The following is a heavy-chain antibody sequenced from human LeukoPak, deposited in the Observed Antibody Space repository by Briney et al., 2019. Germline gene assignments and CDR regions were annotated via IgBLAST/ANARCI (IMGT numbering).Heavy chain of an antibody. V-gene: IGHV4-39*01. Sequence: SETLSLTCTVSGGSISSNNYYWGWIRQPPGKGLEWFGSTDYSGSTNYNPPLKSRVTISVDTSKNQFSLKVTSVTAADTAVYYCAKIGGYMVRGVENWFDPWGQGTLVTVSS. CDR2: TDYSGST. D-gene: IGHD3-10*01. CDR3: AKIGGYMVRGVENWFDP. CDR1: GGSISSNNYY. J-gene: IGHJ5*02.